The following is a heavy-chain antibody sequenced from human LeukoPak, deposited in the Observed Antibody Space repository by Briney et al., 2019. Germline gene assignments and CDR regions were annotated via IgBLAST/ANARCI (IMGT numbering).Heavy chain of an antibody. CDR1: RYSFTNHW. D-gene: IGHD6-19*01. Sequence: GESLKISCKGSRYSFTNHWIGWVRQMPGKGLEWMGIIYPGDSDTRYSPSFQGQVTISADKSISTAYLQWSSLKASDTAMYYCARSAVADPYYYYGMDVWGQGTTVTVSS. CDR3: ARSAVADPYYYYGMDV. J-gene: IGHJ6*02. CDR2: IYPGDSDT. V-gene: IGHV5-51*01.